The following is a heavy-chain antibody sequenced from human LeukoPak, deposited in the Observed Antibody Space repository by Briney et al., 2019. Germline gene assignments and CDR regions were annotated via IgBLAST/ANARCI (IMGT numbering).Heavy chain of an antibody. V-gene: IGHV4-59*12. Sequence: SETLSLTCTVSGGSISTSYWSWIRQPPGKGLEWIGYIYHSGSTYYNPSLKSRVTISVDRSKNQFSLKLSSVTAADTAVYYCARDVLGYCSSTSCYSNAFDIWGQGTMVTVSS. D-gene: IGHD2-2*01. CDR1: GGSISTSY. CDR3: ARDVLGYCSSTSCYSNAFDI. CDR2: IYHSGST. J-gene: IGHJ3*02.